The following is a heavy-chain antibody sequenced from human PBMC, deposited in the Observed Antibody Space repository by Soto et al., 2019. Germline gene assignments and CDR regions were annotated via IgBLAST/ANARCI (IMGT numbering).Heavy chain of an antibody. CDR2: IKNDGTSS. J-gene: IGHJ5*02. CDR3: ASPVHGDRDHKNWFDV. Sequence: EVQLVESGGGLVQPGGSLRLSCAASGFTFSSYWMHWVRQVPGKGLVWVARIKNDGTSSTYEDFVKGRFTISRDNAKNTLYLQMQSLRAEDTAVYYCASPVHGDRDHKNWFDVWGQGTLVTVSS. CDR1: GFTFSSYW. V-gene: IGHV3-74*01. D-gene: IGHD3-3*01.